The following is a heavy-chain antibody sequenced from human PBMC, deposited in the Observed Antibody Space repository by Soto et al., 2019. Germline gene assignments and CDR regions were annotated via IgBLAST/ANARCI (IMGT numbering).Heavy chain of an antibody. J-gene: IGHJ6*02. CDR1: GFTFSDYY. V-gene: IGHV3-53*04. D-gene: IGHD2-21*02. CDR2: IYADGTT. CDR3: ARDLWGYCGADCYPLDV. Sequence: GSLRLSCAASGFTFSDYYMNWVRQAPGKGLEWVSVIYADGTTYYGDSVKGRFTISRHNSKNTLYLQMDSLRTEDTAVYYFARDLWGYCGADCYPLDVWGQGTTVTVSS.